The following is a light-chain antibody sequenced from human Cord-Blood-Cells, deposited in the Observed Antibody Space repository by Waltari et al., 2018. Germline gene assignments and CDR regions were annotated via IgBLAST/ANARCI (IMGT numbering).Light chain of an antibody. CDR2: GAS. J-gene: IGKJ3*01. Sequence: EIVMTQSPATLSVSPGERATLSCRASQSVSSNLAWYQQKPGQAPRLLIYGASTRATGIPARFSGSGSGTEFTLTISSLQSEGFAVYYCQQYNNWPGTFGPGTKVDIK. CDR1: QSVSSN. V-gene: IGKV3-15*01. CDR3: QQYNNWPGT.